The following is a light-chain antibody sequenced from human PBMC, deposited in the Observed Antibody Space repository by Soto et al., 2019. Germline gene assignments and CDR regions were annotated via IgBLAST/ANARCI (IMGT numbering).Light chain of an antibody. CDR2: GAS. Sequence: EIVLTQSPGTLSLSPGERATLSCRASQSVSSSFLAWYQQRPGQAPRLLIFGASYRATGIPDRFRGTGSGTGFTLTIGELEPEDFAVYYCQHYGNSPPEYTFGPETKVH. J-gene: IGKJ3*01. V-gene: IGKV3-20*01. CDR3: QHYGNSPPEYT. CDR1: QSVSSSF.